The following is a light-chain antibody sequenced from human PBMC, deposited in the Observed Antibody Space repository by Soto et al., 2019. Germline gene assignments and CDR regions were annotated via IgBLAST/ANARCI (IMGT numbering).Light chain of an antibody. CDR1: SSDVGGYKH. CDR2: DVS. V-gene: IGLV2-14*03. CDR3: SAYRSTNTVV. J-gene: IGLJ2*01. Sequence: QSALTQPASVSGSPGQSITISCTGTSSDVGGYKHVSWYQQHPGKAPKLMIYDVSNRPSGVFYRFSGSKSGNTASLTISGLQAEDEADYFCSAYRSTNTVVFGGGTKLTVL.